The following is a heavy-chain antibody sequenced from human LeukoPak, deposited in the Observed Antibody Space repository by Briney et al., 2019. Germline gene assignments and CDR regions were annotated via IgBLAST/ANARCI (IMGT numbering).Heavy chain of an antibody. CDR1: GFTFINYY. CDR2: INLSGGST. D-gene: IGHD6-19*01. J-gene: IGHJ3*02. V-gene: IGHV1-46*01. CDR3: ARRVAVARRDAFDI. Sequence: GASVKVSCKASGFTFINYYMHWVRQAPGQGLEWLGIINLSGGSTHYPQKFQDRVTMTRDTSTGTAYMELRSLRSDDTAVYYCARRVAVARRDAFDIWGQGTMVTVSS.